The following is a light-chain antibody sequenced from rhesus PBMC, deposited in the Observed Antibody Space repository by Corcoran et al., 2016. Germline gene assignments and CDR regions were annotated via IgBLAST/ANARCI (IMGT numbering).Light chain of an antibody. CDR3: QQGNTSPLT. CDR1: QGISSY. V-gene: IGKV1-32*02. Sequence: DIQMSQSPSSLSASVGDRVTITCRASQGISSYLNWYQQKLGKVPKLLIYNANILARGVPSRFSGRGSGTDFTLTISSLQPEDFTTFYCQQGNTSPLTFGGGTKVEIK. CDR2: NAN. J-gene: IGKJ4*01.